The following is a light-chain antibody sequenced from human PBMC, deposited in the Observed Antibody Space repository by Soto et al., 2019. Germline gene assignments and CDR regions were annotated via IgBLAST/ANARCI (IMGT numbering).Light chain of an antibody. Sequence: EIVMTQSPATLSVSPRERATLSCRASQSVSSTLAWYQQKPGQAPRLLIYGASTRATGIPARFRGSGSGTEFTLTTSSLQSEDFAAYHVKQYTDWSQTVGQGTKADIX. CDR2: GAS. CDR3: KQYTDWSQT. CDR1: QSVSST. J-gene: IGKJ1*01. V-gene: IGKV3-15*01.